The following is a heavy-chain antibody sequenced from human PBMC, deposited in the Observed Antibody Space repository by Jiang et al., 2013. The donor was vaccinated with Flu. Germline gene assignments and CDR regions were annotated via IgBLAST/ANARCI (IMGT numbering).Heavy chain of an antibody. CDR1: GYTFTSHT. CDR2: IYPGDSDT. Sequence: GAEVKKPGESLRISCRASGYTFTSHTIAWVRQMPGKGLEWMGIIYPGDSDTRYSPSFQGQVTISADKSINTAYLQWSSLKASDTAIYYCARYTNSWFLDAFNVWGQGTLVTVSS. CDR3: ARYTNSWFLDAFNV. J-gene: IGHJ3*01. V-gene: IGHV5-51*01. D-gene: IGHD6-13*01.